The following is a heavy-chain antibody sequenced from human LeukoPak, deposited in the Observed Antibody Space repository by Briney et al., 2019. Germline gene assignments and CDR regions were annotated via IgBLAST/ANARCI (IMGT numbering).Heavy chain of an antibody. Sequence: ASVTVSCKASGYTFTSYYMQWVRQAPGQGLEWMGIINPSGDSTSYAQKFQGRVSMTSDMSTSTVYMELSSLRSEDTAVYYCARVQPNYYDGSGYSVFDYWGQGTLVTVSS. CDR1: GYTFTSYY. CDR2: INPSGDST. D-gene: IGHD3-22*01. CDR3: ARVQPNYYDGSGYSVFDY. V-gene: IGHV1-46*01. J-gene: IGHJ4*02.